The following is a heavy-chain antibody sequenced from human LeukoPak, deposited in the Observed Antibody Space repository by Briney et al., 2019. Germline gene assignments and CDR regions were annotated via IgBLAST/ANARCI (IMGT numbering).Heavy chain of an antibody. CDR2: IYHSGST. J-gene: IGHJ3*02. CDR3: ALGGVSSAFDI. Sequence: SETLSLTCTVSGYSISSGYYWGWIRQPPGKGLEWIGSIYHSGSTYYNPSLKSRVTISVDTSKNQFSLKLSSVTAADTAVYYCALGGVSSAFDIWGQGTMATVSS. CDR1: GYSISSGYY. V-gene: IGHV4-38-2*02. D-gene: IGHD5/OR15-5a*01.